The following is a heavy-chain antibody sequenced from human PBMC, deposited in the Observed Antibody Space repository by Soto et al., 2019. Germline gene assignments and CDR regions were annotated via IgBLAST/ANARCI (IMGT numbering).Heavy chain of an antibody. J-gene: IGHJ4*02. D-gene: IGHD1-26*01. CDR1: GFTFSSYE. CDR3: ARGTPGSH. CDR2: ISSGASTI. Sequence: GGSLRLSCAASGFTFSSYEMNWVRQAPGKGLEWVSYISSGASTIYYADSVKGRFTISRDNAKNSLYLQMNSLRAEDTAVYYCARGTPGSHWGQGTLVTVSA. V-gene: IGHV3-48*03.